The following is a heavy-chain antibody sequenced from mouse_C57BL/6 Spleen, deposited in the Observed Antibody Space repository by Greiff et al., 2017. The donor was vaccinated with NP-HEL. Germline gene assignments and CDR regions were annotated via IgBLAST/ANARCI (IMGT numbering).Heavy chain of an antibody. D-gene: IGHD2-1*01. CDR2: IDPSDSYT. J-gene: IGHJ3*01. CDR1: GYTFTSYW. V-gene: IGHV1-69*01. CDR3: ARGNYYGNYVGWFAY. Sequence: QVQLQQPGAELVMPGASVKLSCKASGYTFTSYWMHWVKQRPGQGLEWIGEIDPSDSYTNYNQKFKGKSTLTVDKSSSPAYMQLSSLTSEDSAVYYCARGNYYGNYVGWFAYWGQGTLVTVSA.